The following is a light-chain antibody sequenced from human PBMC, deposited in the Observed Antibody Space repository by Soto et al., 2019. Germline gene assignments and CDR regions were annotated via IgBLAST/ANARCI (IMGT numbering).Light chain of an antibody. CDR2: DVN. CDR1: STDVGGYDY. CDR3: SSYSGSNNFV. V-gene: IGLV2-8*01. Sequence: QSALTQPPSSSGSLGQSVTISCTGTSTDVGGYDYVSWYQQHPGKAPKLIIYDVNKLPSGVPDRFFGSKSGYTASLTLSGLRAEDEADYYCSSYSGSNNFVFGTGTKVTVL. J-gene: IGLJ1*01.